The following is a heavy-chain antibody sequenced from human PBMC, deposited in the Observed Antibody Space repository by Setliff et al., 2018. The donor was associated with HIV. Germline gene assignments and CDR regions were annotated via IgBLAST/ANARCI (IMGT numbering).Heavy chain of an antibody. CDR3: ASLGYSYGPDFDY. CDR1: GGTFSSHA. V-gene: IGHV1-69*13. Sequence: GPSVKVSCKASGGTFSSHAISWVRQAPGQGLEWMGGIIPIFGTANYAQKFQGRVTITADESTSTAYMELSSLRSEDTAVYYCASLGYSYGPDFDYWGQGTLVTVSS. CDR2: IIPIFGTA. D-gene: IGHD5-18*01. J-gene: IGHJ4*02.